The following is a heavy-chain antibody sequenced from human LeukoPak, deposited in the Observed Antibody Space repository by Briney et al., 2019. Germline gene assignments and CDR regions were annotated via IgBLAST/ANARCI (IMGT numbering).Heavy chain of an antibody. J-gene: IGHJ6*02. CDR1: GFTFSIYA. V-gene: IGHV3-23*01. CDR2: ISGSGGST. CDR3: AKRPADCSSTTCPLINYYYYGMDV. Sequence: GGSLRLSCAASGFTFSIYAMSWVRQAPGKGLEWVSAISGSGGSTYYADSVKGRFTISRDNSKNTLYLQMNSLRAEDTAVYYCAKRPADCSSTTCPLINYYYYGMDVWGQGTTVTVSS. D-gene: IGHD2-2*01.